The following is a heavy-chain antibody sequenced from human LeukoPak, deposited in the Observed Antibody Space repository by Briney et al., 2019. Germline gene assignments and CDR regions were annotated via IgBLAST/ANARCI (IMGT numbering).Heavy chain of an antibody. V-gene: IGHV1-69*13. CDR3: AGGPPRCGGDCYPSSN. CDR2: IIPIFGTA. CDR1: GGTFISYA. D-gene: IGHD2-21*02. J-gene: IGHJ4*02. Sequence: SVKVFCKASGGTFISYAISWVRQAPGQGLEWMGGIIPIFGTANYAQKFQGRVTITADESTSTAYMELSSLRSEDTAVYYCAGGPPRCGGDCYPSSNWGQGTLVTVSS.